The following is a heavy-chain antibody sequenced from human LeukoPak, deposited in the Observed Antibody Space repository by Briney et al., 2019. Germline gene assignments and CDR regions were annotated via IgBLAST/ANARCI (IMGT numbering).Heavy chain of an antibody. Sequence: PGGSLRLSCAASGFTVSSNYMSWVRQAPGKGLEWVSVIYSGGSTYYADSVKGRFTISRDNSKNTLYLQMNGLRAEDTAVYYCARAPSLRGYDLGAFDIWGQGTMVTVSS. V-gene: IGHV3-53*01. CDR2: IYSGGST. CDR1: GFTVSSNY. D-gene: IGHD3/OR15-3a*01. J-gene: IGHJ3*02. CDR3: ARAPSLRGYDLGAFDI.